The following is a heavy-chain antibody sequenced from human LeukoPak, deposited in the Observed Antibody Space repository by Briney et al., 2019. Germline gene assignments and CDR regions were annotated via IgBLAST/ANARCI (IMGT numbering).Heavy chain of an antibody. CDR2: ISGSGGST. D-gene: IGHD6-19*01. Sequence: GGSLRLSCAASGFTFSSYAMSWVRQAPGKGLEWVSAISGSGGSTYYADSVKGRFTISRDNPKNTLYLQMNSLRAEDTAEYYCAKSPGGYSIGWYDIRGQGTLVTVSS. V-gene: IGHV3-23*01. CDR3: AKSPGGYSIGWYDI. J-gene: IGHJ4*02. CDR1: GFTFSSYA.